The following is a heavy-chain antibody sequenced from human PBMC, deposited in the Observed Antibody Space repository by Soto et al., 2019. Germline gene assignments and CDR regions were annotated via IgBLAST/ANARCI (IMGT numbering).Heavy chain of an antibody. V-gene: IGHV5-51*01. J-gene: IGHJ6*02. D-gene: IGHD3-10*01. CDR3: ARGLEGDMVRGVKVYYYYYGMDV. CDR2: IYPGDSDT. CDR1: GYRFTSYW. Sequence: PGESLKISCXGSGYRFTSYWIGWVRQMPGKGLEWMGIIYPGDSDTRYSPSFQGQVTISADKSISTAYLQWSSLKASDTAMYYCARGLEGDMVRGVKVYYYYYGMDVWGQGTTVTVSS.